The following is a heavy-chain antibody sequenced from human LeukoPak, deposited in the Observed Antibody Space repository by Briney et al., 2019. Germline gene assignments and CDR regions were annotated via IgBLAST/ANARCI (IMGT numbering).Heavy chain of an antibody. Sequence: PSETLSLTCTVSGGSISSGSYYWSWIRQPAGKGLEWIGRIYTSGSTNYNPSLKSRVTISVDTSKNQFSLKLSSVTAADTAVYYCASLSTSCYAFDIWGQGTMVTVSS. J-gene: IGHJ3*02. D-gene: IGHD2-2*01. CDR2: IYTSGST. V-gene: IGHV4-61*02. CDR3: ASLSTSCYAFDI. CDR1: GGSISSGSYY.